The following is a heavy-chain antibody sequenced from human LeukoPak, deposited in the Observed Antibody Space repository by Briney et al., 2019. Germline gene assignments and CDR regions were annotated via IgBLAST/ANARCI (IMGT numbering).Heavy chain of an antibody. CDR3: AGCYCSSTSCYNWFDP. Sequence: SVKVSCKASGGTFSSYTISWVRQAPGQGLEWMGRIIPILGIANYARKFQGRVTITADKSTSTAYMELSSLRSEDTAVYYCAGCYCSSTSCYNWFDPWGQGTLVTVSS. CDR2: IIPILGIA. J-gene: IGHJ5*02. D-gene: IGHD2-2*01. V-gene: IGHV1-69*02. CDR1: GGTFSSYT.